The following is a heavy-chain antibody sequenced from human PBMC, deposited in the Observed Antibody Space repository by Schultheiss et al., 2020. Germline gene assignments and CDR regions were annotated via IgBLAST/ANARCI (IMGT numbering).Heavy chain of an antibody. CDR2: ISWNSGSI. V-gene: IGHV3-9*01. CDR3: AKEMDGYGYTPLDY. D-gene: IGHD5-24*01. J-gene: IGHJ4*02. Sequence: GGSLRLSCAASGFTFDDYAMHWVRQAPGKGLEWVSGISWNSGSIGYADSVKGRFTISRDNAKNSLYLQMNSLRAEDTALYYCAKEMDGYGYTPLDYWGQGTLVTVSS. CDR1: GFTFDDYA.